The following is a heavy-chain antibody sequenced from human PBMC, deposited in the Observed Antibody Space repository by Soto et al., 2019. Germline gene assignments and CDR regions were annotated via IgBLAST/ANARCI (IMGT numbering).Heavy chain of an antibody. CDR1: GFTVSSNY. Sequence: GGSLRLSCAASGFTVSSNYMSWVRQAPGKGLEWVSVIYSGGSTYYADSVKGRFTISRHNSKNTLYLQMNSLRAEDTAVYYCARGPGFAGYGSGSHAFDYWGQGTLVPVSS. V-gene: IGHV3-53*04. CDR3: ARGPGFAGYGSGSHAFDY. CDR2: IYSGGST. J-gene: IGHJ4*02. D-gene: IGHD3-10*01.